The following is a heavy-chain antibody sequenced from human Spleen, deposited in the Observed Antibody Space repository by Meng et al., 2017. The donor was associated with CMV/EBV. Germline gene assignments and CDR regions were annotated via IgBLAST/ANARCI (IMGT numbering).Heavy chain of an antibody. V-gene: IGHV2-5*02. CDR2: IYWDDDK. CDR1: GFSLSTSGVG. D-gene: IGHD3-22*01. J-gene: IGHJ4*02. CDR3: AHTLYYYDSSGYYHY. Sequence: LKEPGPTLVKPTQTLPLTCTFSGFSLSTSGVGVGWIRQPPGKALEWLALIYWDDDKRYSPSLKSRLTITKDTSKNQVVLTMTNMDPVDTATYYCAHTLYYYDSSGYYHYWGQGTLVTVSS.